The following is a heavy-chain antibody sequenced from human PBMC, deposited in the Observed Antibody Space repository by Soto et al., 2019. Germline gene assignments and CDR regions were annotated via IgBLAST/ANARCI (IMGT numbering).Heavy chain of an antibody. D-gene: IGHD3-10*01. CDR1: GGSISSSSYY. J-gene: IGHJ3*02. Sequence: PSETLSLTCTVSGGSISSSSYYWGWIRQPPGKGLEWIGSIYYSGSTYYNPSLKSRVTISVDTSKNQFSLKLSSVTAADTAVYYCVRPQEPQPILWFGELRGMGAFDIWGQGTMVTVSS. CDR3: VRPQEPQPILWFGELRGMGAFDI. CDR2: IYYSGST. V-gene: IGHV4-39*01.